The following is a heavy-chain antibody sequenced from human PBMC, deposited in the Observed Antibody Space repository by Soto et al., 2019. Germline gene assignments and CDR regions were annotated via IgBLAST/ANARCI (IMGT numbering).Heavy chain of an antibody. CDR1: GFTISECS. CDR3: VRHRDLYRDMFHADL. CDR2: ITIRTGNV. D-gene: IGHD3-10*02. J-gene: IGHJ4*01. Sequence: PGGSLRLSCEASGFTISECSMNWVRQPPGKGLEWLAYITIRTGNVLYADSVRGRFTISADNAENSVILQMNSLRDEDSAVYFCVRHRDLYRDMFHADLWGQGTLVTVSP. V-gene: IGHV3-48*02.